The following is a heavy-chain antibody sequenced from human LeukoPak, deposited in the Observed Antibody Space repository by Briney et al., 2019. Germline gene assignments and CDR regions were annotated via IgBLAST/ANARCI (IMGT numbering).Heavy chain of an antibody. CDR1: GFTFSSYG. J-gene: IGHJ4*02. CDR3: ARPAYDILTAPKDY. V-gene: IGHV3-30*03. Sequence: PGGSLRLSCAASGFTFSSYGMHWVRQAPGKGLEWVAVISYDGSNKYYADSVTGRFTISRDNSKNTLYLQMNSLRAEDTAVYYCARPAYDILTAPKDYWGQGTLVTVSS. CDR2: ISYDGSNK. D-gene: IGHD3-9*01.